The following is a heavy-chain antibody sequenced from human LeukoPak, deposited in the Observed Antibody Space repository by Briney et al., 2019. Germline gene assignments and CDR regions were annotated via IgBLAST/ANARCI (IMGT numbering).Heavy chain of an antibody. J-gene: IGHJ4*02. CDR1: GYTFTSYG. V-gene: IGHV1-69*13. CDR3: ARTRIDIANDY. D-gene: IGHD5-12*01. CDR2: IIPIFGTA. Sequence: SVKVSCKASGYTFTSYGFSWVRQAPGQGLEWMGGIIPIFGTANYAQKFQGRVTITADESTSTAYMELSRLRSDDTAVYYCARTRIDIANDYWGQGTLVTVSS.